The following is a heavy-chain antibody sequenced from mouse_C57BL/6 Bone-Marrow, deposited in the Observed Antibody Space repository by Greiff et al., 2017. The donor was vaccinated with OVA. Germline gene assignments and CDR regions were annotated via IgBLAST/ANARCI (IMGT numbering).Heavy chain of an antibody. V-gene: IGHV1-55*01. Sequence: QVQLQQSGAELVKPGASVKMSCKASGYTFTSYWITWVKQRPGQGLEWIGDIYPGSGRTNYNEKFKSKATLTVDTSSSTAYMQLSSLTSEDSAFYYCARSGITTVEGDFAMDYWGQGTSVTVSS. CDR2: IYPGSGRT. D-gene: IGHD1-1*01. CDR3: ARSGITTVEGDFAMDY. CDR1: GYTFTSYW. J-gene: IGHJ4*01.